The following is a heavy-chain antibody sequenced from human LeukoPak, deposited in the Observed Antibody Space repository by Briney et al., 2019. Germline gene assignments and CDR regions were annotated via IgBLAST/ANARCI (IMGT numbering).Heavy chain of an antibody. CDR1: GFTFSNYA. J-gene: IGHJ4*02. Sequence: GGSLRLSCAASGFTFSNYAMNWVRRAPGKGLEWVSTITLSGGTTYYADSVMGRFTISRDNSKNTLYLQMNSLRVEDTALYYCARDRVITPFFDFWGQGTLVTVSS. D-gene: IGHD3-10*01. V-gene: IGHV3-23*01. CDR3: ARDRVITPFFDF. CDR2: ITLSGGTT.